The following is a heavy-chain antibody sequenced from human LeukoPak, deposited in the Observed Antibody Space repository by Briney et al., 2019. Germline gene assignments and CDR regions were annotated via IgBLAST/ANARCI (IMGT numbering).Heavy chain of an antibody. J-gene: IGHJ5*02. CDR1: EYTFTAYY. Sequence: GASVKVSCKTSEYTFTAYYMHWVRQAPGQGLEWMGWINPNSGRTNYAQNFQGRVTMTRDPSISTAYMELNSLTSNDTAVYYCARTREYSSSWYFPPFDPWGQGTLVTVSS. D-gene: IGHD6-13*01. CDR2: INPNSGRT. CDR3: ARTREYSSSWYFPPFDP. V-gene: IGHV1-2*02.